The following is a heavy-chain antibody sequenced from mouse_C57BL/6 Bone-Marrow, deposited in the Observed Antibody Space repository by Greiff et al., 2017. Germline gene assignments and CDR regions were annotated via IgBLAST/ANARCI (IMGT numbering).Heavy chain of an antibody. CDR3: AKGGSNPFAY. Sequence: VKLVESGAELARPGASVKLSCKASGYTFTSYGISWVKQRTGQGLEWIGEIYPRSGNTYYNEKFKGKATLTADKSSSTAYMELRSLTSEDSAVYFCAKGGSNPFAYWGQGTLVTVSA. V-gene: IGHV1-81*01. D-gene: IGHD2-5*01. CDR2: IYPRSGNT. CDR1: GYTFTSYG. J-gene: IGHJ3*01.